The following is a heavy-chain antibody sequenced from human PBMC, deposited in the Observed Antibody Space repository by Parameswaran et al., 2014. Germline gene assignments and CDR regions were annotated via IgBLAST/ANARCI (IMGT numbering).Heavy chain of an antibody. CDR3: ARHNFGWFGELGDWFDP. CDR1: GAPSVVTT. CDR2: LLQWEH. Sequence: GSLRLSCTVSGAPSVVTTGAGPGSPREGTGVDWVYLLQWEHQLQPSLKSRVTISVDTSKNQFSLKLSSVTAADTAVYYCARHNFGWFGELGDWFDPWGQGTLVTVSS. V-gene: IGHV4-59*08. J-gene: IGHJ5*02. D-gene: IGHD3-10*01.